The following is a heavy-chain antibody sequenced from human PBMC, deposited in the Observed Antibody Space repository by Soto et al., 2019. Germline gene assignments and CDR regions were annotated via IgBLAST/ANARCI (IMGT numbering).Heavy chain of an antibody. D-gene: IGHD6-13*01. CDR1: GFTFSNAW. Sequence: HPGGSLRLSCAASGFTFSNAWINWVRQTPGKGLEWVGRTRNKPKSYTTEYAASVKGRFTISRDDSKNSLYLQMNSLKTEDTAVYYCARVESSSWSLDYWGQGTLVTAPQ. V-gene: IGHV3-72*01. CDR3: ARVESSSWSLDY. J-gene: IGHJ4*02. CDR2: TRNKPKSYTT.